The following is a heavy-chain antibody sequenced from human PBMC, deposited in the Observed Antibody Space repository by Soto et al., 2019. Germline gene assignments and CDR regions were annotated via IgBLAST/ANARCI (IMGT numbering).Heavy chain of an antibody. Sequence: SETLSLTCAVSGGSISSSNWWSWVRQPPGKGLEWIGEINHSGSTNYNPSLKSRVTISVDTSKNQFSLKLSSVTAADTAVYYCARGGPELLWFGELLYGRALDYWGQGTLVTVSS. D-gene: IGHD3-10*01. CDR2: INHSGST. CDR3: ARGGPELLWFGELLYGRALDY. CDR1: GGSISSSNW. V-gene: IGHV4-4*02. J-gene: IGHJ4*02.